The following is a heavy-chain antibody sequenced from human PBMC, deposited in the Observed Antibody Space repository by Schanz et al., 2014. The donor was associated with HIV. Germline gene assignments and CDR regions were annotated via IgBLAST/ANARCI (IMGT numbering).Heavy chain of an antibody. CDR1: GFTFNNYA. CDR3: TTDNYDFWSGYPHFDY. D-gene: IGHD3-3*01. Sequence: EVQLLDSGGGLVQPGGSLRLSCVASGFTFNNYAMTWVRQAPGKGLEWVSTISGSGGSPYYADSVKGRFTISRDNSKNTLYLQMNSLRAEDTAVYYCTTDNYDFWSGYPHFDYWGQGTLVTVSS. J-gene: IGHJ4*02. V-gene: IGHV3-23*01. CDR2: ISGSGGSP.